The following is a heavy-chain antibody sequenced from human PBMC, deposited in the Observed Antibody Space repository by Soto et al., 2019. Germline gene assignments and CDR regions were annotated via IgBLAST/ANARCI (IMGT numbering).Heavy chain of an antibody. V-gene: IGHV3-23*01. J-gene: IGHJ6*02. D-gene: IGHD6-19*01. Sequence: GGSLRLSCAASGFTFSSYAMSWVRQAPGKGLEWVSAISGSGGSTYYADSVKGRFTLSRGNSKNTLYLQMNSLGAEETAVYYCATVSAVAGGYYYYGMDVWGQGTTVTVSS. CDR1: GFTFSSYA. CDR2: ISGSGGST. CDR3: ATVSAVAGGYYYYGMDV.